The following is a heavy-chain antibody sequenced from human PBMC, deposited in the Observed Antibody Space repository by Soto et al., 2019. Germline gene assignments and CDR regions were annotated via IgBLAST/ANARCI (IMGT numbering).Heavy chain of an antibody. J-gene: IGHJ4*02. Sequence: QVQLVQSGDEVKKPGASVKVSCKASGYTFTSYGFTWVRQAPGQGLEWMGWISTSNGTTIYAQRIQGGVSMATGTSASIAYTELRSLRSDDTAVYYCARGETGYSYGYDFCGQGTLVTVSS. CDR1: GYTFTSYG. V-gene: IGHV1-18*01. CDR2: ISTSNGTT. CDR3: ARGETGYSYGYDF. D-gene: IGHD5-18*01.